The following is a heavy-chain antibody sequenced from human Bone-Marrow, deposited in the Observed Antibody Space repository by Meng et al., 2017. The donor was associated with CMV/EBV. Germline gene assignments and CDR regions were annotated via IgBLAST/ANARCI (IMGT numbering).Heavy chain of an antibody. CDR3: ARDNLISTFGGVDKTHWFDP. V-gene: IGHV4-59*13. J-gene: IGHJ5*02. D-gene: IGHD3-16*01. CDR1: GGSISSYS. Sequence: SETLSLTCGVSGGSISSYSWTWIRQPPGKALEWVGSISYSGFTNYNPSLKSRVTISVDTSKSQFSLNLSSVTAADTAVYYCARDNLISTFGGVDKTHWFDPWGQGTLVTVSS. CDR2: ISYSGFT.